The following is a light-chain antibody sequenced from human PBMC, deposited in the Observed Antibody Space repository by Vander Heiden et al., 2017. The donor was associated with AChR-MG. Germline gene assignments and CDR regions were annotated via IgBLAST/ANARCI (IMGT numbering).Light chain of an antibody. CDR2: KAS. J-gene: IGKJ1*01. Sequence: DIQMTQSPSTLSASVGDRVTITCRASQSVSSWLAWYQQKPGKAPKLLIYKASILESGVPSRFSGSGSGTEFTLTISSLQPDDFATYYCQHDHTYPWTFGQGTKVEIK. V-gene: IGKV1-5*03. CDR1: QSVSSW. CDR3: QHDHTYPWT.